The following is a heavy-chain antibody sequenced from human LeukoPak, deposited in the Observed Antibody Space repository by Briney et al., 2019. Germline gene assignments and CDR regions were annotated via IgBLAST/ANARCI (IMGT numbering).Heavy chain of an antibody. V-gene: IGHV3-74*01. CDR1: GFTFSSYW. D-gene: IGHD3-10*01. CDR3: ARDVYYGSGSYYNDAFDI. J-gene: IGHJ3*02. CDR2: INSDGSST. Sequence: GGSLRLSCAASGFTFSSYWMHWVRQAPGKGLVWVSRINSDGSSTSYADSVKGRFAISRDNAKNTLYLQMNSLRAEDMAVYYCARDVYYGSGSYYNDAFDIWGQGTMVTVSS.